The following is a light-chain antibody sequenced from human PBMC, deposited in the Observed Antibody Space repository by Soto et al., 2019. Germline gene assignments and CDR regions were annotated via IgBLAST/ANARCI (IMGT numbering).Light chain of an antibody. V-gene: IGKV1-5*01. CDR1: ESGSKW. Sequence: DIQMTQSPSFLSASVGDKVTITCRATESGSKWLAWYQEKPGNPPRPLIYDASTLESGVPSRFGGSGSGTEFTLTISSLQADDFAIYYCQQYNSYSWTFGQGTKVDIK. CDR3: QQYNSYSWT. CDR2: DAS. J-gene: IGKJ1*01.